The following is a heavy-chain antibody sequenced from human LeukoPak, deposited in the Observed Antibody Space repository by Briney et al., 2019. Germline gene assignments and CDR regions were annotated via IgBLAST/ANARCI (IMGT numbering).Heavy chain of an antibody. CDR2: ISSDGSNK. CDR3: ASTPRYCTNGVCYLDY. V-gene: IGHV3-30*03. J-gene: IGHJ4*02. D-gene: IGHD2-8*01. CDR1: GFTFSSYG. Sequence: GGSLRLSCAASGFTFSSYGMHWVRLAPGKGLEWVAVISSDGSNKYYADSVKGRLTISRDNSKNTLYLQMSSLRAEDTAVYYCASTPRYCTNGVCYLDYWGQGTLVTVSS.